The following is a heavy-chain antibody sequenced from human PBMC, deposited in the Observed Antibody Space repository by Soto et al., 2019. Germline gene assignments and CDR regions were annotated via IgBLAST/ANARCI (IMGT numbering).Heavy chain of an antibody. CDR3: AKETLGYCSSGSCRIDY. Sequence: EVQLLESGGGLVQPGGSLRLSCAASGFTFSSYAMSWVRQAPGKGLEWVSTISGSGDSTYYADSVRGRFTISRDNSKNTLYLQINSLRAEDTAVYYCAKETLGYCSSGSCRIDYWGQGTLVTVSS. CDR2: ISGSGDST. CDR1: GFTFSSYA. J-gene: IGHJ4*02. D-gene: IGHD2-15*01. V-gene: IGHV3-23*01.